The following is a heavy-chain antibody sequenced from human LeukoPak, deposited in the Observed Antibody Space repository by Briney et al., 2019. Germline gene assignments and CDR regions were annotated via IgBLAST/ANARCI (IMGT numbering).Heavy chain of an antibody. CDR2: INHSGST. Sequence: PSETLSLTCAVYGGSFSGYYWSWIRQPPGKGLEWIGEINHSGSTNYNPSLKSRVTISVDTSKNQFSLKLSSVTAADTAVYYCARGGRNWGSTPNLDYWGQGTLVTVSS. V-gene: IGHV4-34*01. D-gene: IGHD7-27*01. CDR1: GGSFSGYY. CDR3: ARGGRNWGSTPNLDY. J-gene: IGHJ4*02.